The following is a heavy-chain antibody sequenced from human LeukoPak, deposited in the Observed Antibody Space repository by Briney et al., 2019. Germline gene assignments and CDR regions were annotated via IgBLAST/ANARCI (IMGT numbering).Heavy chain of an antibody. Sequence: SETLSLTCTVSGGSISSGGYYWSWIRQHPGKGLEWIGYIYYSGSTYYNPSLKSRVTISVDTSKNQFSPKLSSVTAADTAVYYCARTPGITIFGVVYYYGMDVWGQGTTVTVSS. CDR1: GGSISSGGYY. J-gene: IGHJ6*02. V-gene: IGHV4-31*03. D-gene: IGHD3-3*01. CDR3: ARTPGITIFGVVYYYGMDV. CDR2: IYYSGST.